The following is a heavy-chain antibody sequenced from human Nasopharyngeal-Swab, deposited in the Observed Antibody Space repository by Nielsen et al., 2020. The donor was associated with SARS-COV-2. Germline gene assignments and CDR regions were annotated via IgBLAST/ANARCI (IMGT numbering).Heavy chain of an antibody. CDR3: VRGSSDVFGPGVDH. Sequence: GGSLRLSSTASGSTFSSYWTHWVRPAPGKWLEWVALINADGSEKKYVDLTRGRFTISRDNAENSLYLQMNNLRAEDTALYYCVRGSSDVFGPGVDHWGQGSLVTVSS. V-gene: IGHV3-7*05. D-gene: IGHD7-27*01. CDR1: GSTFSSYW. J-gene: IGHJ4*02. CDR2: INADGSEK.